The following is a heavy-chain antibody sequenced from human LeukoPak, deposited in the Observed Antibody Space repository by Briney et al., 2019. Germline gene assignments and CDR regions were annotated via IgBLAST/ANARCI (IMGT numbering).Heavy chain of an antibody. D-gene: IGHD3-3*01. CDR2: IYTSGST. Sequence: SQTLSLTCTVSGGSISSGSYYWSWIRQPAGKGLEWIGRIYTSGSTNYNPSLKSRVTISVDTSKNQFSLKLSSVTAADTAVYYCARVAKYDFWSGYSPFDYWGQGTLVTVSS. V-gene: IGHV4-61*02. CDR3: ARVAKYDFWSGYSPFDY. J-gene: IGHJ4*02. CDR1: GGSISSGSYY.